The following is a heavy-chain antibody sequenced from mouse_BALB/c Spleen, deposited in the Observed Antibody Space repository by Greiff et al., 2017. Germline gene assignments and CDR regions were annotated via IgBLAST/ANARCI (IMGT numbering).Heavy chain of an antibody. V-gene: IGHV2-9*02. CDR3: ARDRGRGDYYAMDY. D-gene: IGHD3-1*01. CDR2: IWAGGST. Sequence: VQLQESGPGLVAPSQSLSITCTVSGFSLTSYGVHWVRQPPGKGLEWLGVIWAGGSTNYNSALMSRLSISKDNSKSQVFLKMNSLQTDDTAMYYCARDRGRGDYYAMDYWGQGTSVTVSS. CDR1: GFSLTSYG. J-gene: IGHJ4*01.